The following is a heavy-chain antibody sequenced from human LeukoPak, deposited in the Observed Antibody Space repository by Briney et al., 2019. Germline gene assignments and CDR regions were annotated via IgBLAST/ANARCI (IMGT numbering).Heavy chain of an antibody. CDR3: ARARRFFDY. CDR1: GGSFSGNY. CDR2: INHSGST. J-gene: IGHJ4*02. V-gene: IGHV4-34*01. Sequence: SGTLSLTCAVYGGSFSGNYWSWIRHPPGKGLEWMGEINHSGSTNYNPSLKSRVTISVDTSKNQFSLKLSSVTAADTAVYYCARARRFFDYWGQGTLVTVSS.